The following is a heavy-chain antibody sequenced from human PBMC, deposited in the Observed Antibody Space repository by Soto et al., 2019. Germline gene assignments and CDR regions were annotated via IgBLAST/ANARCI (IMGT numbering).Heavy chain of an antibody. D-gene: IGHD2-15*01. V-gene: IGHV4-59*01. CDR2: IYYSGST. Sequence: QVQLQESGPGLVKPSETLSLTCTVSGGSISSYYWSWIRQPPGMGLAWIGYIYYSGSTYYNPSIKSRVTVSVDTSKNQFSLKLSSVTAADTAVYYCARGGTVVNGFDYWGQGTLVTVSS. CDR3: ARGGTVVNGFDY. CDR1: GGSISSYY. J-gene: IGHJ4*02.